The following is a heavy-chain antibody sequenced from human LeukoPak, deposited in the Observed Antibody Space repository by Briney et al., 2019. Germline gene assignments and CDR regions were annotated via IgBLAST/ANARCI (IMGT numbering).Heavy chain of an antibody. D-gene: IGHD5-18*01. CDR1: GYSFTSYW. J-gene: IGHJ4*02. CDR3: ARLTTAMVRRGYYSDY. V-gene: IGHV5-10-1*01. Sequence: GESLRISCKGSGYSFTSYWISWVRQMPGKGLEWMGRIDPSDSYTNYSPSFQGHVTISADKSISTAYLQWSSLKASDTAMYYCARLTTAMVRRGYYSDYWGQGTLVTVSS. CDR2: IDPSDSYT.